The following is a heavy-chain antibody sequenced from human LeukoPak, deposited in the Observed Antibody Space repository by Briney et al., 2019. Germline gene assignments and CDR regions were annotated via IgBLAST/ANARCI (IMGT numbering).Heavy chain of an antibody. D-gene: IGHD6-19*01. V-gene: IGHV3-20*04. J-gene: IGHJ4*02. CDR1: GFTFDDYG. CDR3: ARGPPRGWYHPFDH. Sequence: PGGSLRLSCAASGFTFDDYGMSWVRQAPGKGLEWVSGINWNGGSTGYADSVKGRFTISRDNAKNSLYLQMNSLRAEDTALYYCARGPPRGWYHPFDHWGQGTLVTVSS. CDR2: INWNGGST.